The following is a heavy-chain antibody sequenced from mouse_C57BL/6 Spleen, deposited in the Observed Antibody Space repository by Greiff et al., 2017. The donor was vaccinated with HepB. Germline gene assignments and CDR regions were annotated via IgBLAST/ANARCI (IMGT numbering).Heavy chain of an antibody. CDR3: AREDKKGFAY. CDR1: GFTFSDYG. V-gene: IGHV5-17*01. Sequence: EVQLVESGGGLVKPGGSLKLSCAASGFTFSDYGMHWVRQAPEKGLEWVAYISSGSSTIYYADTVKGRFTISRDNAKNTLFLQMTSLRSEDTAMYYCAREDKKGFAYWGQGTLVTVSA. J-gene: IGHJ3*01. CDR2: ISSGSSTI. D-gene: IGHD3-3*01.